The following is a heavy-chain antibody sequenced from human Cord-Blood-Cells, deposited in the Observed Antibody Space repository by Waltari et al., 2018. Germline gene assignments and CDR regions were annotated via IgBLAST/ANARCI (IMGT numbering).Heavy chain of an antibody. CDR3: ARVGRAAAPNRWFDP. V-gene: IGHV4-34*01. Sequence: QVQLQQWGAGLLTPSETLSPTCAAYGGSFRGYSWSWIRQPPGKGLEWIGEITHSGSTNYNPSLKSRVTISVDTSKNQFSLKLSSVTAADTAVYYCARVGRAAAPNRWFDPWGQGTLVTVSS. J-gene: IGHJ5*02. CDR1: GGSFRGYS. D-gene: IGHD6-13*01. CDR2: ITHSGST.